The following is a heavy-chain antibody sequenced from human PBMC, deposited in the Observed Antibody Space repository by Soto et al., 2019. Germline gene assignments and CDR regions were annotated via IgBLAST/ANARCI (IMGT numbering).Heavy chain of an antibody. D-gene: IGHD5-18*01. CDR2: IYPGDSDT. V-gene: IGHV5-51*01. Sequence: GESLKISCKGSGYSFTSYWIGWVRQMPGKGLEWMGIIYPGDSDTRYSPSFQGQVTISADKSISTAYLQWSSLKASDTAMYDCARWGRGYSYGYYYYGMDVWGQGTTVTVSS. CDR1: GYSFTSYW. CDR3: ARWGRGYSYGYYYYGMDV. J-gene: IGHJ6*02.